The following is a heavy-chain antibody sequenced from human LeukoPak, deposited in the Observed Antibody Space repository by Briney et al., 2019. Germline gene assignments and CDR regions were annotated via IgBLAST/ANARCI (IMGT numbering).Heavy chain of an antibody. CDR2: MNPNSGNT. V-gene: IGHV1-8*02. D-gene: IGHD3-10*01. CDR1: GYTFTSYG. Sequence: ASVKVSCKASGYTFTSYGISWVRQAPGQGLEWMGWMNPNSGNTGYAQKFQGRVTMTRNTSISTAYMELSSLSSEDTAMYYCARVRGSYASDLWGQGTMVTVSS. J-gene: IGHJ3*01. CDR3: ARVRGSYASDL.